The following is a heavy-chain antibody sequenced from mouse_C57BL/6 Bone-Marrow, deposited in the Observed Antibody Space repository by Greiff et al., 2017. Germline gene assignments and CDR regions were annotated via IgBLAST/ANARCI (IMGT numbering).Heavy chain of an antibody. Sequence: VKLVESGPGLVAPSQSLSITCTVSGFSLTSYGVHWVRQPPGKGLEWLVVIWSAGSTTYNSALKSRLSISKDNSKSQVFLKMNSLQTDDTAMYYCARQVIYYDYDDYAMDYWGQGTSVTVSS. CDR2: IWSAGST. J-gene: IGHJ4*01. CDR3: ARQVIYYDYDDYAMDY. CDR1: GFSLTSYG. V-gene: IGHV2-6-1*01. D-gene: IGHD2-4*01.